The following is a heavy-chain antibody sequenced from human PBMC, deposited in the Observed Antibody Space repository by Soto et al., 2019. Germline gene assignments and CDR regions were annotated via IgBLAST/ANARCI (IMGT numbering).Heavy chain of an antibody. CDR3: ASITYYDFWSGYHTPVNWFDP. CDR1: GGSISSGGYY. V-gene: IGHV4-31*03. D-gene: IGHD3-3*01. J-gene: IGHJ5*02. CDR2: IYYSGST. Sequence: PSETLSLTCTVSGGSISSGGYYWSWIRQHPGKGLEWIGYIYYSGSTYYNPSLKSRVTISVDTSKNQFSLKLSSVTAADTAVYYCASITYYDFWSGYHTPVNWFDPWGQATLVTVSS.